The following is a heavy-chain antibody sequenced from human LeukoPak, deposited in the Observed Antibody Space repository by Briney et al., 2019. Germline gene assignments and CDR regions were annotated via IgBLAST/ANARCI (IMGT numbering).Heavy chain of an antibody. D-gene: IGHD3-3*01. CDR3: VSIDFWSGYPDAFDI. Sequence: PSETLSLTCTVSGGSISSYYWSWIRQPPGKGLEWIGYIYYSGSTNYNPSLKSRVTISVDTSKNQFSLKLSSVTAADTAVYYCVSIDFWSGYPDAFDIWGQGTMVTVSS. J-gene: IGHJ3*02. CDR2: IYYSGST. CDR1: GGSISSYY. V-gene: IGHV4-59*01.